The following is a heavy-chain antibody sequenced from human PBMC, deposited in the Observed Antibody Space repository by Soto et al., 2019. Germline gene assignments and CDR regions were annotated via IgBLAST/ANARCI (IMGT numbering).Heavy chain of an antibody. CDR1: GFSFSTYG. D-gene: IGHD1-7*01. J-gene: IGHJ3*02. Sequence: QVQLVESGGGAVQPGRSLRLSCAASGFSFSTYGMHWVRQAPGKGLEWVAVISYDGSGKYYADSVKGRFTISRDNTKNTLDLQRNSLRAEDTAIYYCAKEDWSYQAYAFDIWGQGTMVNVSS. CDR2: ISYDGSGK. CDR3: AKEDWSYQAYAFDI. V-gene: IGHV3-30*18.